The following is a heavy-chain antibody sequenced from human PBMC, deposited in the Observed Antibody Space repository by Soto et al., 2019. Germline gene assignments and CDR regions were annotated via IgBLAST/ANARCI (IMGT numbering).Heavy chain of an antibody. J-gene: IGHJ5*02. CDR1: GGSISSYY. Sequence: PSETLSLTCTVSGGSISSYYWSWIRQPPGKGLEWIGYIYYSGSTNYNPSLKSRVTISVDTSKNQFSLKLSSVTAADTAVYYCASHFGSSGWYSEGPFDPWGQGTLVTVSS. D-gene: IGHD6-19*01. CDR2: IYYSGST. CDR3: ASHFGSSGWYSEGPFDP. V-gene: IGHV4-59*01.